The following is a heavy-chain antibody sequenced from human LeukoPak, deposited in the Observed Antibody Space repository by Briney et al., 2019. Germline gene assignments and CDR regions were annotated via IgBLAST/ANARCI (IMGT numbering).Heavy chain of an antibody. Sequence: PGGFLRLSCAASGFGFSSCEMNWVRQAPGKGLEWVSYISGSSIYTRYADSVKGRFTISRDNAKNSLYLQMNSLRAEDTALYYCVRDISGYYFDYWGQGTLVTVSS. J-gene: IGHJ4*02. CDR1: GFGFSSCE. D-gene: IGHD3-22*01. CDR3: VRDISGYYFDY. V-gene: IGHV3-21*05. CDR2: ISGSSIYT.